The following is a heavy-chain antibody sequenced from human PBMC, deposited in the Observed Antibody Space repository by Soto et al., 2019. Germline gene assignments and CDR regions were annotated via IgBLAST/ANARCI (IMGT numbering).Heavy chain of an antibody. Sequence: PGESLKISCKASGYIIKNYWIGWVRQMPGQGLEWMGIIFPDDSDTRYSLSFQGHVTISVDKSISTAYVQWSSLKASDSAIYYCFRGGVTSRTFDYWGQGTLVTVSS. CDR1: GYIIKNYW. V-gene: IGHV5-51*01. J-gene: IGHJ4*02. CDR3: FRGGVTSRTFDY. CDR2: IFPDDSDT. D-gene: IGHD3-16*01.